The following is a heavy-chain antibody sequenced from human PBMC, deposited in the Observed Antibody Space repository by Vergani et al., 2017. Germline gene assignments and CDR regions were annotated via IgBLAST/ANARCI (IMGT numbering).Heavy chain of an antibody. D-gene: IGHD6-13*01. V-gene: IGHV3-33*08. Sequence: VQLVESGGGLVQPGGSLRLSCSASGFTFSSYGMHWVRQAPGKGLEWVAVIWYDGSNKYYADSVKGRFTISRDNSKNTLYLQMNSLRAEDTAVYYCASWGAAAVRDDYWGQGTLVTVSS. CDR2: IWYDGSNK. CDR3: ASWGAAAVRDDY. CDR1: GFTFSSYG. J-gene: IGHJ4*02.